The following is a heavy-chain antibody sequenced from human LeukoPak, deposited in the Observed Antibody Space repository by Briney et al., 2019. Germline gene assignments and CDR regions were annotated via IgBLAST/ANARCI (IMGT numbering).Heavy chain of an antibody. V-gene: IGHV3-21*01. CDR2: ISSSSSYI. J-gene: IGHJ4*02. CDR3: ARDSGFSGTQRGEY. Sequence: GGSLRLSCAASGFTFSSYSMNGVRQARGKGLEWVSSISSSSSYIYYADSVKGRFTISRDNSKNTLYLQMNSLRAEDTAVYYCARDSGFSGTQRGEYWGQGTLVTVSS. D-gene: IGHD3/OR15-3a*01. CDR1: GFTFSSYS.